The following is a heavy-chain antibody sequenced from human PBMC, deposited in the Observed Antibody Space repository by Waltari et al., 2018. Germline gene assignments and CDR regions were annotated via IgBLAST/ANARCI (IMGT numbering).Heavy chain of an antibody. J-gene: IGHJ4*02. CDR1: GFSFSSYA. CDR2: ISGNAATS. CDR3: ARGFGSSRDAYSFDN. V-gene: IGHV3-23*01. D-gene: IGHD3-16*01. Sequence: EVQLLDSGGGLVQPGESLRLSCAASGFSFSSYAISWVRQAPGKGLEWVSIISGNAATSYYTDSVKGRFAVSRDNSRNTVWLQISSLRVEDTAVYYCARGFGSSRDAYSFDNWGQGTQVTVSS.